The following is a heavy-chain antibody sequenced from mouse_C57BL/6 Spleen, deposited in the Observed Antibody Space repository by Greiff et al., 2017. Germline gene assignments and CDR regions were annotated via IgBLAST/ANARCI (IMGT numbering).Heavy chain of an antibody. CDR3: TSYSSYGGVFDY. V-gene: IGHV1-5*01. J-gene: IGHJ2*01. D-gene: IGHD2-5*01. CDR2: IYPGNSDT. CDR1: GYTFTSYW. Sequence: VQLQQSGTVLARPGASVKMSCKTSGYTFTSYWMHWVKQRPGQGLEWIGAIYPGNSDTSYNQKFKGKAKLTAVTSASTAYMELSSLTNEDSAVYYCTSYSSYGGVFDYWGQGTTLTVSS.